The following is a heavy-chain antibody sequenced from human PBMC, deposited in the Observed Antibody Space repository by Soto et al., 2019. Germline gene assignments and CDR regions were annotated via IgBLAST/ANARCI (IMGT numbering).Heavy chain of an antibody. CDR1: GFTSRSYV. Sequence: QVQLVESGGGVVQPGTSLRLSCVGSGFTSRSYVIHWVRQAPGKGLEWVALTSYDGSNKDYGDSVKGRFTISRDNSRNTGDLQMDSLRREDTALYYCARWGTTGGLDVWGQGTLVSVSS. CDR3: ARWGTTGGLDV. CDR2: TSYDGSNK. V-gene: IGHV3-33*05. D-gene: IGHD3-16*01. J-gene: IGHJ1*01.